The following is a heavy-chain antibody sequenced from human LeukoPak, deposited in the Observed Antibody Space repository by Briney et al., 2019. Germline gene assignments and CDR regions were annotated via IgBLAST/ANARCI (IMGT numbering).Heavy chain of an antibody. CDR3: AREGYSSGWFRN. J-gene: IGHJ4*02. CDR2: IHSGGNT. CDR1: GFTVSSNY. V-gene: IGHV3-53*01. D-gene: IGHD6-19*01. Sequence: GGSLGPSCVASGFTVSSNYMSWVRQAPGKGLEWVSVIHSGGNTYYADSVQGRFTISRDNSQNTLYLQMSNLRAEDTAVYYCAREGYSSGWFRNWGQGTLVTVSS.